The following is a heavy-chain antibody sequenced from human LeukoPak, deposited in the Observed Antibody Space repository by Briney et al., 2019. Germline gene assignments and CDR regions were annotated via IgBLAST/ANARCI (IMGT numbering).Heavy chain of an antibody. CDR2: ISGSGGST. Sequence: GGSLRLPCAAAGFTFSSYAMNWVRQAPGKGLEWVSVISGSGGSTYYADSVKGRFTISRDNSKNTLYLQMNSLRAEDTAVYYCAKTGYCSSASCGGFDYWGQGTLVTVSS. CDR3: AKTGYCSSASCGGFDY. D-gene: IGHD2-2*01. CDR1: GFTFSSYA. J-gene: IGHJ4*02. V-gene: IGHV3-23*01.